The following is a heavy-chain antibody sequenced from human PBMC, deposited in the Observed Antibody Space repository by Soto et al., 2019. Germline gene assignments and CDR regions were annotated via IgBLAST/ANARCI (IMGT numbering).Heavy chain of an antibody. CDR1: GFTVSTNY. D-gene: IGHD4-17*01. J-gene: IGHJ3*02. Sequence: EVQLVESGGGLIQPGGSLRLSCAASGFTVSTNYMSWVRQAPGKGLEWVSVIYSGGSTKYADSVNGRFTISRDNSKNTLYLQLNSLRAEDTAVYYCARRDDYGDLGDAFDIWGQGTMVIVS. V-gene: IGHV3-53*01. CDR2: IYSGGST. CDR3: ARRDDYGDLGDAFDI.